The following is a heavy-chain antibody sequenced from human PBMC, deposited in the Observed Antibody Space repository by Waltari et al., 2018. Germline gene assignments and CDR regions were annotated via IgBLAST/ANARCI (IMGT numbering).Heavy chain of an antibody. CDR3: ARGGDGYVSDY. V-gene: IGHV1-69*10. CDR1: GGTFSSYA. J-gene: IGHJ4*02. Sequence: QVQLVQSGAEVKKPGSSVKVSCTASGGTFSSYAISLWRPAPGQGLAWMGGIILILGIANYAQKVQGRVTITADKSTSTAYMELSSLRSEDTAVYYWARGGDGYVSDYWGQGTLVTVSS. D-gene: IGHD5-12*01. CDR2: IILILGIA.